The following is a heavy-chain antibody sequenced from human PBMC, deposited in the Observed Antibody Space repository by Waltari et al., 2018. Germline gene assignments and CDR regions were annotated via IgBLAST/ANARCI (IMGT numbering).Heavy chain of an antibody. CDR2: IYYRGST. J-gene: IGHJ4*02. CDR3: ASGRVGATTETLGY. CDR1: GGSISNYY. V-gene: IGHV4-59*01. Sequence: QVQLQESGPGLVKPSETLSLTCTVSGGSISNYYWSWIRQPPGKGLEWIGYIYYRGSTNYNPTLKRRVTISVDTSKNQFSRKLSSVTAADTAVYYCASGRVGATTETLGYWGQGTLVTVSS. D-gene: IGHD1-26*01.